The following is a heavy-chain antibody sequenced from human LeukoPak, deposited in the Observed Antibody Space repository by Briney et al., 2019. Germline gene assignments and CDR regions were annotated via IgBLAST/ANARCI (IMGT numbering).Heavy chain of an antibody. D-gene: IGHD6-19*01. Sequence: MSSETLSLTCTVSGGSISSGDYYWSWIRQPPGKGLEWIGYIYYSGSTYYNPSLKSRVTISVDTSKNQFSLKLSSVTAADTAVYYCARGGPSGWYRYGMDVWGQGTTVTVSS. CDR3: ARGGPSGWYRYGMDV. CDR2: IYYSGST. V-gene: IGHV4-30-4*02. J-gene: IGHJ6*02. CDR1: GGSISSGDYY.